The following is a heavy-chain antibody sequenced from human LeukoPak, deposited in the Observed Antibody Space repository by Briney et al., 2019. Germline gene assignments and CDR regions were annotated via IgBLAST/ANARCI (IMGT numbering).Heavy chain of an antibody. D-gene: IGHD3-3*01. CDR1: GYTFTSYD. V-gene: IGHV1-8*01. J-gene: IGHJ6*03. Sequence: ASVKLSCKASGYTFTSYDINWVRQATGQGLEWMGWMNPNSGNTGYAQKFQGRVTMTRNTSTSTAYMELSSLRSGDTAVYYCAGGSRTPLITIFGVVTPRNYYYYMDVWGKGTTVTVSS. CDR2: MNPNSGNT. CDR3: AGGSRTPLITIFGVVTPRNYYYYMDV.